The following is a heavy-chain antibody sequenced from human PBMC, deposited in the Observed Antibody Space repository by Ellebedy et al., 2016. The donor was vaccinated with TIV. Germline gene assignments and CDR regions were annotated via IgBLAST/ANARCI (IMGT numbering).Heavy chain of an antibody. V-gene: IGHV4-59*01. D-gene: IGHD6-13*01. CDR2: IYYRGGT. J-gene: IGHJ3*02. CDR3: ARVVWQQPVSYAFDI. CDR1: GGSISPYY. Sequence: MPSETLSPTCAVPGGSISPYYWSWIRQPPGKGLEWIGYIYYRGGTNYNPSLKSRVTISVDTSKNHFSLRLTSVTAADTAVYYCARVVWQQPVSYAFDIWGQGTMVTVSS.